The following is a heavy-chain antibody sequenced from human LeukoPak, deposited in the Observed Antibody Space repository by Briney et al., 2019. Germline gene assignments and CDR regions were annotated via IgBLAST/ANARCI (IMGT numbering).Heavy chain of an antibody. J-gene: IGHJ4*02. V-gene: IGHV3-23*01. CDR2: ISGSGGST. CDR1: GFTFSDYY. Sequence: GGSLRLSCAASGFTFSDYYMSWIRQAPGKGLEWVSAISGSGGSTYYADSVKGRFTISRDNSKNTLYLQMNSLRAEDTAVYYCARHADYDFWSGYDRIDYWGQGTLVTVSS. D-gene: IGHD3-3*01. CDR3: ARHADYDFWSGYDRIDY.